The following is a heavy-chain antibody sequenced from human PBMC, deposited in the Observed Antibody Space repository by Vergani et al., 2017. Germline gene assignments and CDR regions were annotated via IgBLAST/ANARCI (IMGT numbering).Heavy chain of an antibody. CDR3: ARGLVRGAMTHYYYYYGMDV. Sequence: QVRLQESGPGLVKPSETLSLTCSVSGGSMSGYYWSWIRQPPGKGLEWIGEINHSGSTNYNPSLKSRVTISVDTSKNQFSLKLSSVTAADTAVYYCARGLVRGAMTHYYYYYGMDVWGQGTTVTVSS. D-gene: IGHD3-10*01. CDR2: INHSGST. CDR1: GGSMSGYY. J-gene: IGHJ6*02. V-gene: IGHV4-34*01.